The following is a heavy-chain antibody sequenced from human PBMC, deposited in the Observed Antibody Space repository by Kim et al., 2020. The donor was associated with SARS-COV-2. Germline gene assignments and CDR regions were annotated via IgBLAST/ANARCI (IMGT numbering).Heavy chain of an antibody. V-gene: IGHV3-7*04. Sequence: VASVKGRFTISKDNAKNALYLHMNSLRAEDTAVYYCARVNGDYGAYYFDYWGQGTLVTVSS. CDR3: ARVNGDYGAYYFDY. D-gene: IGHD4-17*01. J-gene: IGHJ4*02.